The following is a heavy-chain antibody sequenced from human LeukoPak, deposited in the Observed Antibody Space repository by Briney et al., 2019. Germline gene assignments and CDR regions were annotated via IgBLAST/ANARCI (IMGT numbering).Heavy chain of an antibody. CDR3: ARASYYDFWSGYHPTIYFDY. CDR2: IKQDGSEK. Sequence: GGSLRLSCAASGFTFSSYWMSWVRQAPGKGLEWVANIKQDGSEKYYVDSVKGRLTISRDNAKNSLYLQMNSLRAEDTAVYYCARASYYDFWSGYHPTIYFDYWGQGTLVTVSS. D-gene: IGHD3-3*01. J-gene: IGHJ4*02. V-gene: IGHV3-7*01. CDR1: GFTFSSYW.